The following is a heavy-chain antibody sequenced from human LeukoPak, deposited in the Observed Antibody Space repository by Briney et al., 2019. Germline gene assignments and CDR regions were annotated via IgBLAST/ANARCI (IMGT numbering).Heavy chain of an antibody. V-gene: IGHV3-49*04. Sequence: PGGSLRLSCTASGFTFGDYAMSGVRQAPGEGLEWGGFIRSKAYGGTTEYAASVKGRFTISRDDSKSIAYLQMNSLKTADTAVYYCNRVKRSYFGYWGQGTLVTV. CDR3: NRVKRSYFGY. CDR1: GFTFGDYA. CDR2: IRSKAYGGTT. J-gene: IGHJ4*02.